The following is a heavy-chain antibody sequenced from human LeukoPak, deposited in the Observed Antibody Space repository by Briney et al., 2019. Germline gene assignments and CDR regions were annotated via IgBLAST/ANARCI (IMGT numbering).Heavy chain of an antibody. CDR2: IYHSGST. J-gene: IGHJ6*03. CDR3: ARDRKYYYHMDV. CDR1: GFTFSSYW. Sequence: GSLRLSCAASGFTFSSYWMSWVRQAPGRGLEWIGTIYHSGSTYYNPSLKTRVTISVDTSKNQFSLNLTSLTAADTAVYYCARDRKYYYHMDVWGKGTTVTVSS. V-gene: IGHV4-4*02.